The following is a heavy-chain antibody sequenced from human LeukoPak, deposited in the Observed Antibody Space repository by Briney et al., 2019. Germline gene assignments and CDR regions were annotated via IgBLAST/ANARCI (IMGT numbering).Heavy chain of an antibody. CDR2: ISGSGGST. Sequence: GGSLRLSCAASGFTFSSYAMSWVRQAPGKGLEWVSAISGSGGSTYYADSVKGRFTISRDNSKNTLYLQMNSLRAEDTAVYYCAKGLLWFRELTDFDYWGQGTLVTVSS. D-gene: IGHD3-10*01. J-gene: IGHJ4*02. V-gene: IGHV3-23*01. CDR3: AKGLLWFRELTDFDY. CDR1: GFTFSSYA.